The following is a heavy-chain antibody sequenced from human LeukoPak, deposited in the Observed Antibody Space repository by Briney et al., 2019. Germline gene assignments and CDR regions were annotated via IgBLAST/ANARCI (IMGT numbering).Heavy chain of an antibody. CDR1: GYTFTSNY. CDR2: ISPSGGST. Sequence: ASVKVSCKAFGYTFTSNYMHWVRQAPGQGPEWMGVISPSGGSTTYAQKFQGRVTLTRDMSTSTDYLELSSLRSEDTAVYYCARGHSGYENWFDPWGQGTLVTVSS. D-gene: IGHD5-12*01. J-gene: IGHJ5*02. CDR3: ARGHSGYENWFDP. V-gene: IGHV1-46*01.